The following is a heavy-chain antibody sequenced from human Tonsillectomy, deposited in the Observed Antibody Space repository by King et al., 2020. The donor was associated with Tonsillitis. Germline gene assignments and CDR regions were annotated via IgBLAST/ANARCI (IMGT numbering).Heavy chain of an antibody. CDR3: TSAPCRRRSGTLPGTQNSPRKVGLDY. D-gene: IGHD3-10*01. Sequence: VQLVESGGGLVKPGRSLRLSCTASGFTFGDYAMSWFRQAPGRGLEWVGFIRSKAYGGTTEYAASVKGRFTISRDDSKSIAYLQMNSLKTEDPAVNYCTSAPCRRRSGTLPGTQNSPRKVGLDYWGQGTLVTVSS. J-gene: IGHJ4*02. CDR2: IRSKAYGGTT. V-gene: IGHV3-49*05. CDR1: GFTFGDYA.